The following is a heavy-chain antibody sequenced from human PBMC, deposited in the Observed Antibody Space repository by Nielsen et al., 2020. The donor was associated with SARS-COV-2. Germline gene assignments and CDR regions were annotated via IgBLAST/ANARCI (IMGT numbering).Heavy chain of an antibody. Sequence: GSLRLSCTVSGGSISSYYWSWIRQPPGKGLEWIGYIYYSGSTNYNPSLKSRVTISVDTSKNQFSLKLSSVTAADTAVYYCARERGKIDYWGQGTLVTVSS. CDR1: GGSISSYY. J-gene: IGHJ4*02. D-gene: IGHD4-23*01. CDR3: ARERGKIDY. CDR2: IYYSGST. V-gene: IGHV4-59*12.